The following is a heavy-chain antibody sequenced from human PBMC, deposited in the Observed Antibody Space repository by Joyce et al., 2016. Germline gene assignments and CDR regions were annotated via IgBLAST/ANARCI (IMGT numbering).Heavy chain of an antibody. CDR2: INTYGGGT. V-gene: IGHV1-2*04. D-gene: IGHD6-19*01. Sequence: QVHLMQSGAEVTKPGASVKVSCKASGYAFINYYIHWVRQAHGQGLEWMGWINTYGGGTSLAQKFQGWVTMHRDASITTAYMELTSLKSDDTAVYYCARGGLRRGSGHKELSEIDYWGQGTLVTVSS. CDR3: ARGGLRRGSGHKELSEIDY. CDR1: GYAFINYY. J-gene: IGHJ4*02.